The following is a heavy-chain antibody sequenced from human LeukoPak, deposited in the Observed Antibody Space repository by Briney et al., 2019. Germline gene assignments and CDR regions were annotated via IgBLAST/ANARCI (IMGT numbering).Heavy chain of an antibody. V-gene: IGHV3-23*01. CDR2: IIGSGGST. Sequence: GGSLRLSCAASGFTFSSYAMSWVRQTPGKGLEWVSGIIGSGGSTYFADSVKGRFTISRDNSKNTLHLQMNSLRAEDTAVYYCAKGWYNWNNGAFDIWGQGTMVTVSS. CDR3: AKGWYNWNNGAFDI. CDR1: GFTFSSYA. J-gene: IGHJ3*02. D-gene: IGHD1/OR15-1a*01.